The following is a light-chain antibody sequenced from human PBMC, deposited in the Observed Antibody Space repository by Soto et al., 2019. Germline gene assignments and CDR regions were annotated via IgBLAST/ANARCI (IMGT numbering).Light chain of an antibody. CDR2: EVT. CDR3: SSYAGSNVV. Sequence: QSVLTQPPSASGSPGRSVTISCTGSSSDVGGYNHVSWYQQHPGKAPKLLIYEVTKRPSGVPDRFSGSRSGNTASLTVSGLQADDEADYYCSSYAGSNVVFGGGTQLTVL. CDR1: SSDVGGYNH. V-gene: IGLV2-8*01. J-gene: IGLJ3*02.